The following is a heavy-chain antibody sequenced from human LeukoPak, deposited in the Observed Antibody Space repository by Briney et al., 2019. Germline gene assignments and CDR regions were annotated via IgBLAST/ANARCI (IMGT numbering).Heavy chain of an antibody. CDR1: GFTFSNYA. CDR3: ARELVGFYYYYGMDV. D-gene: IGHD2-2*01. V-gene: IGHV3-30-3*01. CDR2: ISYDGSNK. Sequence: PGRSLRLSCAASGFTFSNYAMHWVRQAPGKGLEWVAVISYDGSNKYYADSVKGRFTISRDNSKNTLYLQMNSLRAEDTAVYYCARELVGFYYYYGMDVWGQGTTVTVSS. J-gene: IGHJ6*02.